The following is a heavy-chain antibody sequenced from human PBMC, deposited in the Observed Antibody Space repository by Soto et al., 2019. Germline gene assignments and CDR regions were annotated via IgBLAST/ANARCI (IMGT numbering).Heavy chain of an antibody. CDR2: ITSSRGHI. J-gene: IGHJ6*02. Sequence: EVQLVESGGGLVKPGGSLRLSCEASGFTLTTYTMNWVRQASVNGLEWVSSITSSRGHIYYADSVKGRFTISRDNARNSLYLQMNSLRAEDTAVYYCVRERGLSSFYGMDVWGQGTTVTVSS. V-gene: IGHV3-21*02. CDR3: VRERGLSSFYGMDV. CDR1: GFTLTTYT. D-gene: IGHD3-10*01.